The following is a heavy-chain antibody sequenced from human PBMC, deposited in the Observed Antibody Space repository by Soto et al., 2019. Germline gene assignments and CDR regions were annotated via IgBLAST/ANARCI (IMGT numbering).Heavy chain of an antibody. CDR3: ARGYTSSWYAFDI. CDR2: INGGNGNT. J-gene: IGHJ3*02. V-gene: IGHV1-3*01. D-gene: IGHD6-13*01. Sequence: QDQLVQSGAEVKKPGASVKVSCKASGYMLARYAMHWVRQAPGQRLEWMASINGGNGNTRYSQKVQGRVTITRDTSTNTAYMELSILRPEDTSVYYCARGYTSSWYAFDIWGQGTMVIVSA. CDR1: GYMLARYA.